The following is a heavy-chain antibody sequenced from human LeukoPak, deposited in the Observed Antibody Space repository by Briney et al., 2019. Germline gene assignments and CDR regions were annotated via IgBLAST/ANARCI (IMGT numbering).Heavy chain of an antibody. V-gene: IGHV3-21*03. D-gene: IGHD3-10*01. CDR2: ITSSSNYI. J-gene: IGHJ4*02. CDR1: GFTFSSYN. CDR3: ARDCWDYGSGSYCGIDY. Sequence: KPGGSLRLSCAASGFTFSSYNMNWVRQAPGKGLEWVSSITSSSNYISYADSVKGRFTISRDNAKNSLYLQMNSLRAEDTTVYYCARDCWDYGSGSYCGIDYWGQGTLVTVSS.